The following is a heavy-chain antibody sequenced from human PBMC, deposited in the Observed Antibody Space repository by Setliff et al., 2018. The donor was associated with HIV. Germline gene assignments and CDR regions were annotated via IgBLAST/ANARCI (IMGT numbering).Heavy chain of an antibody. J-gene: IGHJ4*02. Sequence: GASVKVSCKASGYTFNNYAMNWVRQAPGQGLELMGWINTNTGNPTYAQGFTGRFFFSLDTSVSTAYLQISSLKAEDTAVYFCARDLKRPNSNFWGGYPISFDSWGQGTLVTVSS. CDR3: ARDLKRPNSNFWGGYPISFDS. CDR2: INTNTGNP. D-gene: IGHD3-3*01. V-gene: IGHV7-4-1*02. CDR1: GYTFNNYA.